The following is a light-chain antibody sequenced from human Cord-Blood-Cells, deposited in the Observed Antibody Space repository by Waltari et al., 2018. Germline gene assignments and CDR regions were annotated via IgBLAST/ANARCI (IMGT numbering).Light chain of an antibody. V-gene: IGKV1-39*01. J-gene: IGKJ2*04. CDR3: QQSYSTPCS. CDR2: GAS. CDR1: QSISSY. Sequence: DIQMTQSPSSLSASVGDRVTITCRASQSISSYLNWYQQKPGKAPKLLIYGASSLQSGVPARFSGSGSGTEFTLTISSLQPEDFATYYCQQSYSTPCSFGQGTKLEIK.